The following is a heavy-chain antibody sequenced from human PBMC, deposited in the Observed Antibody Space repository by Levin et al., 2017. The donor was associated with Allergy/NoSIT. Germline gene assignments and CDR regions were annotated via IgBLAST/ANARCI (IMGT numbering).Heavy chain of an antibody. CDR2: TTPSGDSA. CDR1: GDTFTNYY. Sequence: GESLKISCKASGDTFTNYYVHWVRQAPGQGLEWMGVTTPSGDSASYAQEFQGRVTMTRDTSTSTVYMELSSLRSEDTAVYYCARDREAFDIWGQGTMVTVSS. J-gene: IGHJ3*02. V-gene: IGHV1-46*01. CDR3: ARDREAFDI.